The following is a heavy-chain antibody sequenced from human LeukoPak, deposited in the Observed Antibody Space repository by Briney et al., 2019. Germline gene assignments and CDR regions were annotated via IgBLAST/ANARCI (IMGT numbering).Heavy chain of an antibody. CDR2: INPNSGGT. V-gene: IGHV1-2*02. CDR1: GYTFTGYY. Sequence: ASVKVSCKASGYTFTGYYMHWVRQAPGQGLEWMGWINPNSGGTNYAQKFQGRVTMTRDTSISTAYMELSRLRSDDTAVYYCARDDYGSGSYIGNFDYWGQGTLVTVSS. J-gene: IGHJ4*02. D-gene: IGHD3-10*01. CDR3: ARDDYGSGSYIGNFDY.